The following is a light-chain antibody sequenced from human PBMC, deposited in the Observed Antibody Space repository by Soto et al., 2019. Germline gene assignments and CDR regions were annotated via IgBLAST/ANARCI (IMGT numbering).Light chain of an antibody. Sequence: QSVLTQPPSVSGAPGQRVTISCTGSSSNIGAGYDVHWYQQLPGTAPKLLIYGNNNRPSGVPDRFSGSKSGTSASLAVTGLPADDEADYYCQSYATGLSVLYVFGTGTKVTVL. J-gene: IGLJ1*01. CDR2: GNN. CDR1: SSNIGAGYD. CDR3: QSYATGLSVLYV. V-gene: IGLV1-40*01.